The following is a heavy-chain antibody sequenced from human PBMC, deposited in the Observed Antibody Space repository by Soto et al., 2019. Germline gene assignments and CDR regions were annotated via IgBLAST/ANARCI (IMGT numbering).Heavy chain of an antibody. J-gene: IGHJ5*02. V-gene: IGHV4-59*08. CDR3: ARLGTNPPRRFDP. CDR2: IFYRGTT. D-gene: IGHD1-26*01. Sequence: PSETLSLTCTVSGGSINSYFWSWIRQPPGKGLEWMGYIFYRGTTNYNPSLKSRVTISVDTSKNQFSLKLSSVTAADTAVYYCARLGTNPPRRFDPWGQGTLVTVSS. CDR1: GGSINSYF.